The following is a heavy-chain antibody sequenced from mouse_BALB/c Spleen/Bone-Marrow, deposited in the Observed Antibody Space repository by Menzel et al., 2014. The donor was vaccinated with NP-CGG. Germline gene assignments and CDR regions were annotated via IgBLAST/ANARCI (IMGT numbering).Heavy chain of an antibody. V-gene: IGHV1S81*02. CDR3: ARSGYSYVDV. CDR1: GYTFTSYW. CDR2: INPSNGRT. J-gene: IGHJ1*01. Sequence: VQLVESGAELVKPGASVKLSCKASGYTFTSYWMHWVKQRPGQGLEWIGEINPSNGRTNYVEKFKSKATLSGDKSSSTDCMLLSSLTSDDSAVYYCARSGYSYVDVWGAGTTVTVSA. D-gene: IGHD3-1*01.